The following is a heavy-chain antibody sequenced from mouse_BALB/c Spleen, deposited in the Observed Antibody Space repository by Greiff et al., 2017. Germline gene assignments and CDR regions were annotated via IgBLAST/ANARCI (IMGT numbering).Heavy chain of an antibody. CDR3: ARVGDYDGAWFAY. CDR1: GFTFSSFG. V-gene: IGHV5-17*02. J-gene: IGHJ3*01. D-gene: IGHD2-4*01. CDR2: ISSGSSTI. Sequence: EVNVVESGGGLVQPGGSRKLSCAASGFTFSSFGMHWVRQAPEKGLEWVAYISSGSSTIYYADTVKGRFTISRDNPKNTLFLQMTSLRSEDTAMYYCARVGDYDGAWFAYWGQGTLVTVSA.